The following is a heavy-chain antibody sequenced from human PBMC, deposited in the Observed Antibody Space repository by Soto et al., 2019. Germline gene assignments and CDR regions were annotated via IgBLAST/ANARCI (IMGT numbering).Heavy chain of an antibody. J-gene: IGHJ4*02. V-gene: IGHV1-2*02. CDR1: GYTFSDYN. Sequence: QVQLVQSGAEVKKPGASVRVSCKSSGYTFSDYNVHWVRQAPGPGLEWLGWIFPQSGATKYTQRLQGRVTMTRDTSISAVYMELSGLRSDDTAAYYCARESSTWNQSCSRTTCALDQWGQGTLVIVSS. CDR3: ARESSTWNQSCSRTTCALDQ. CDR2: IFPQSGAT. D-gene: IGHD2-2*01.